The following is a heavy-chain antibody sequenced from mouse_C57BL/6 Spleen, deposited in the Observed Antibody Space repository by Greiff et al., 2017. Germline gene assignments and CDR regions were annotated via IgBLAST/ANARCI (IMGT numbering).Heavy chain of an antibody. J-gene: IGHJ3*01. CDR1: GFTFSDYY. CDR3: ARHPVPCYYGALFAY. CDR2: ISNGGGST. V-gene: IGHV5-12*01. D-gene: IGHD1-1*01. Sequence: EVKVEESGGGLVQPGGSLKLSCAASGFTFSDYYMYWVRQTPEKRLEWVAYISNGGGSTYYPDTVKGRFTISRDNAKNTLYLQMSRLKSEDTAMYYCARHPVPCYYGALFAYWGQGTLVTVSA.